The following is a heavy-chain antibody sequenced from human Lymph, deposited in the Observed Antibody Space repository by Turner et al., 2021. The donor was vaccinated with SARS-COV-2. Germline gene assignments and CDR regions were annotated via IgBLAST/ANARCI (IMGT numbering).Heavy chain of an antibody. V-gene: IGHV3-30*04. CDR2: ISYDGRDK. J-gene: IGHJ4*02. CDR1: GFSFSSYA. Sequence: QVQLVESGGGVVQPGRSLRLSCAASGFSFSSYAIYWVRQAPGKGLEWVAVISYDGRDKYYADSVKGRFTILRDNSKNTLHLQMNSLRAEDTAVYYCARGDYYGSGSYPGKTFDYWGQGTLVTVSS. CDR3: ARGDYYGSGSYPGKTFDY. D-gene: IGHD3-10*01.